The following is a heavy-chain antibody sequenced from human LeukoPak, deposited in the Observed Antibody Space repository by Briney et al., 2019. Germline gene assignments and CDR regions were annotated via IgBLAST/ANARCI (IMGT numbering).Heavy chain of an antibody. Sequence: GGSLRLSCAASGFTFSDYYMSWIRQAPGKGLEWVSYMSGSGSIIYYPDSVKGRFTVSRDNAKNSLYLQMNSLRAEDTAVYYCARDMGPSYGPTTNYYYGMDVWGQGTTVTVSS. CDR1: GFTFSDYY. D-gene: IGHD4-17*01. J-gene: IGHJ6*02. V-gene: IGHV3-11*04. CDR3: ARDMGPSYGPTTNYYYGMDV. CDR2: MSGSGSII.